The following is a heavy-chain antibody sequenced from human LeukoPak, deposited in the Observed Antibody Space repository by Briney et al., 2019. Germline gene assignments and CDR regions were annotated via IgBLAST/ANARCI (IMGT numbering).Heavy chain of an antibody. D-gene: IGHD3-22*01. CDR2: ISAYNGNT. Sequence: ASVKVSCKASGYTFTSYGISWVRQAPGQGLEWMGWISAYNGNTNYAQKFQGRVTITADESTSTAYMELSSLRSEDTAVYYCARSVVDDSSGYYYVGYYYYYMDVWGKGTTVTVSS. V-gene: IGHV1-18*01. CDR3: ARSVVDDSSGYYYVGYYYYYMDV. J-gene: IGHJ6*03. CDR1: GYTFTSYG.